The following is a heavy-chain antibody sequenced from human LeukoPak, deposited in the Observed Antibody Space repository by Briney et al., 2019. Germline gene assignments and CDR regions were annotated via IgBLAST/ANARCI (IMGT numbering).Heavy chain of an antibody. D-gene: IGHD3-22*01. CDR2: IYYSGST. Sequence: SETLSLTCTVSGGSISSGDYYWSWTRQPPGKGLEWIGYIYYSGSTYYNPSLKSRVTISVDTSKNQFSLKLSSVTAADTAVYYCAREKRYYDSSGYHTEDYCGQGTLVTVSS. V-gene: IGHV4-30-4*01. CDR1: GGSISSGDYY. J-gene: IGHJ4*02. CDR3: AREKRYYDSSGYHTEDY.